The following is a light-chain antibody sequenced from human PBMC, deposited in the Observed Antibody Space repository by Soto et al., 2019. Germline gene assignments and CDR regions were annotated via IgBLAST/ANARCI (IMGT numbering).Light chain of an antibody. CDR2: DVS. CDR1: SSDVGAYTY. V-gene: IGLV2-14*01. CDR3: SSYTGSSTLYV. Sequence: QSVLTQPASVSGSPGQSITISCTGTSSDVGAYTYVSWYQQHPGKGPKLMIYDVSDRPSGVSTRFSGSKSGNTASLTISGLQAEDEADYYCSSYTGSSTLYVFGTGTKVTVL. J-gene: IGLJ1*01.